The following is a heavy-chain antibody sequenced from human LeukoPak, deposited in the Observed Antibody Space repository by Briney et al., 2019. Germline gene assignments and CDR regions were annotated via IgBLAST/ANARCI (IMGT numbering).Heavy chain of an antibody. Sequence: GGSLRLSCAVSGFTFSDYYMSWIRQAPGKGLEWVSYISSSSSCTNYADSVKGRFTISRDNAKNSLYLQMNSLRAEDTAVYYCARELSGWYYFDYWGQGTLVTVSS. CDR2: ISSSSSCT. V-gene: IGHV3-11*06. J-gene: IGHJ4*02. CDR1: GFTFSDYY. CDR3: ARELSGWYYFDY. D-gene: IGHD6-19*01.